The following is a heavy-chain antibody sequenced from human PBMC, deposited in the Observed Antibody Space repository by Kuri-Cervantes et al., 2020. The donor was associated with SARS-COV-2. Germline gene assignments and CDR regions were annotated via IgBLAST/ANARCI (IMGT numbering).Heavy chain of an antibody. V-gene: IGHV1-8*01. Sequence: ASVKVSCKASGYTFTSYDINWVRQATGQGLEWMGWMNPNSGNTGYAQKFQGRVTMTRDTSTSTVYMELSSLRSEDTAVYYCARDLPPYGSGSGGEALGDYCGQGTLVTVSS. CDR3: ARDLPPYGSGSGGEALGDY. D-gene: IGHD3-10*01. CDR1: GYTFTSYD. CDR2: MNPNSGNT. J-gene: IGHJ4*02.